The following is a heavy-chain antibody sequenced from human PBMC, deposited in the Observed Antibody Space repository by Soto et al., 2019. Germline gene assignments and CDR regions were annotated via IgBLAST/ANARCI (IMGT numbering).Heavy chain of an antibody. J-gene: IGHJ6*02. CDR2: IYYSGST. D-gene: IGHD1-1*01. V-gene: IGHV4-39*01. CDR3: ARVQAVLYYYYGMDV. Sequence: PSETLSLTCTVSGGSISSSSYYWGWIRQPPGKGLEWIGSIYYSGSTYYNPSLKSRVTISVDTSKNQFSLKLSSVTAADTAVYYCARVQAVLYYYYGMDVWGQGTTVTVSS. CDR1: GGSISSSSYY.